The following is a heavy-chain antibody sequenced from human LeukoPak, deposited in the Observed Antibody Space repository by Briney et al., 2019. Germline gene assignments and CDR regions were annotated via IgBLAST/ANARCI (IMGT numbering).Heavy chain of an antibody. CDR2: ISGSGGST. J-gene: IGHJ3*02. Sequence: GGSLRLSCAASGFTFSSYAMSWVRQAPGKWLEWVSGISGSGGSTYYADSVKGRFTISRDNSKITLYLQMNSLRAEDTAVYYCAKAASSSWYDDAFDIWGQGTMVSVSS. D-gene: IGHD6-13*01. CDR1: GFTFSSYA. CDR3: AKAASSSWYDDAFDI. V-gene: IGHV3-23*01.